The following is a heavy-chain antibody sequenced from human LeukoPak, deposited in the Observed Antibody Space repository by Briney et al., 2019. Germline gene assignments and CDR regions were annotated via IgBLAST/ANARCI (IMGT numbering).Heavy chain of an antibody. CDR3: ALGYYDSSGFDY. D-gene: IGHD3-22*01. V-gene: IGHV4-34*01. J-gene: IGHJ4*02. Sequence: PSETLSLTCAVYGGSFSGYYWSWIRQPPGKGLEWIGEINHSGSTNYNPSLKSRVTISVDTSKNQFSLKLSSVTAADTAVYYCALGYYDSSGFDYWGQGTLVTVSS. CDR1: GGSFSGYY. CDR2: INHSGST.